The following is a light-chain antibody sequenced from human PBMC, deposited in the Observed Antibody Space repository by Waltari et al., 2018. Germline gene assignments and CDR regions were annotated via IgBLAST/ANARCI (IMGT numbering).Light chain of an antibody. V-gene: IGKV3-20*01. CDR2: GAS. Sequence: EIVLTQSPGTRSLSPGARATLSCRASQSVSSSYLVGYQQKPGQAPRLLIYGASSRATGIPDRFSGSGSGTDFTLTISRVEPEDFAIYFCQQYGSSPWTFGQGTRVEIK. CDR3: QQYGSSPWT. CDR1: QSVSSSY. J-gene: IGKJ1*01.